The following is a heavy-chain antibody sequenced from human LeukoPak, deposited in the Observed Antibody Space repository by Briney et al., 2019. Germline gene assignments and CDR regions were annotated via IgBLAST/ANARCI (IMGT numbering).Heavy chain of an antibody. CDR3: VNGGVAVARY. CDR1: GFTFSNYA. J-gene: IGHJ4*02. D-gene: IGHD6-19*01. CDR2: ISGTGGST. V-gene: IGHV3-64D*09. Sequence: GGSLRLSCSAYGFTFSNYAMHWVRQAPGKGLEYVSAISGTGGSTYYADSVKGRFTISRDNSKNTLFLQMSSLRREDTAVYYCVNGGVAVARYWGQGTLVTISS.